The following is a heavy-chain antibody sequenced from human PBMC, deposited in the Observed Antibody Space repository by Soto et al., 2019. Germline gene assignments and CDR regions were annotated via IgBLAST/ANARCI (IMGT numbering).Heavy chain of an antibody. CDR3: ARDTVTSLTPYQGFYYYGMDV. D-gene: IGHD2-2*01. CDR2: IIPFFGTP. Sequence: QVLLVQSGAEVKKPGSSVKVSCKLSGATFSSYAMSWVRQAPGQGLEWIGGIIPFFGTPNYAQKFQGRVTITADTSTATSYMELSSLRSDDTAVYYCARDTVTSLTPYQGFYYYGMDVWGQGTTVTVSS. J-gene: IGHJ6*02. CDR1: GATFSSYA. V-gene: IGHV1-69*06.